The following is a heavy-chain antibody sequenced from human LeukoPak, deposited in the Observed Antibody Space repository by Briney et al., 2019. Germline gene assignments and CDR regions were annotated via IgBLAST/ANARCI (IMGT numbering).Heavy chain of an antibody. J-gene: IGHJ4*02. CDR3: ARGVVGATVDY. D-gene: IGHD1-26*01. CDR1: GGSIGSSTYY. CDR2: VYYTRST. Sequence: SETLSLTCTVSGGSIGSSTYYWGWIRQPPGKGLEWVGSVYYTRSTYYNPSLKSRVTISVDTSKNQFSLKLTSVAASDTAVYYCARGVVGATVDYWGQGTLVTVSS. V-gene: IGHV4-39*01.